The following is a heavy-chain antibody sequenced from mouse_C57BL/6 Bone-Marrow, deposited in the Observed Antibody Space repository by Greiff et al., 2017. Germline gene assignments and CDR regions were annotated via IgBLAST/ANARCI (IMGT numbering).Heavy chain of an antibody. CDR3: ARGIKAYFEG. D-gene: IGHD2-4*01. V-gene: IGHV1-69*01. CDR1: GYTFTSYW. Sequence: QVQLQQPGAELVMPGASVKLSCKASGYTFTSYWMHWVKQRPGQGLEWIGEIDPSDSYTNYNQKFKGKSTLTVDKSSSTAYMQLSSLTSEDSAVYYCARGIKAYFEGGGTGTTVTVSS. J-gene: IGHJ1*03. CDR2: IDPSDSYT.